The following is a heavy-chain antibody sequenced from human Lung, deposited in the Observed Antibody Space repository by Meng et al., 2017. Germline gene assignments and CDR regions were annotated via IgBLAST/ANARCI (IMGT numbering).Heavy chain of an antibody. CDR2: IKSKVDGGRT. CDR3: TTDLHFTEGGVITT. V-gene: IGHV3-15*01. Sequence: DAQQVESGGGLVKHGGCVRLHGEGYRGNLRTIWITWVRQARGKGVEWVGRIKSKVDGGRTDFAAPVKGKFTISRDIAPNTLYLQMESLKTEDTAVYYCTTDLHFTEGGVITTWGQVTLVTVSS. CDR1: RGNLRTIW. J-gene: IGHJ5*02. D-gene: IGHD3-16*02.